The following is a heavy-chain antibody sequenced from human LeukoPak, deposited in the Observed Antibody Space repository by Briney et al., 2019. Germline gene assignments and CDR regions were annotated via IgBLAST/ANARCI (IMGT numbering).Heavy chain of an antibody. CDR1: GGSISSSSYY. CDR2: IYYSGST. Sequence: PSETLSLTCTVSGGSISSSSYYWGWIRQPPGKGLEWIVSIYYSGSTYYNPSLKSRVTISVDTSKNQFSLKLSSVTAADTAVYYCARHFRSSGPKLPLDYWGQGTLVTVSS. CDR3: ARHFRSSGPKLPLDY. D-gene: IGHD3-22*01. J-gene: IGHJ4*02. V-gene: IGHV4-39*01.